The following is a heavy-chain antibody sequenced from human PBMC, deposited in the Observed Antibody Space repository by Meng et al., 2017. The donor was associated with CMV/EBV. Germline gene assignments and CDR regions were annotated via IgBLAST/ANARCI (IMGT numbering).Heavy chain of an antibody. CDR2: IYYSGST. Sequence: GSLRLSCTVSGGSISSSSYYWGWIRQPPGTGLEWIGSIYYSGSTYYNPSLKSRVTISVDTSKNQFSLKLSSVTAADTAVYYCASGGGSGYFPPYYYYYGMDVWGQGTTVTVSS. CDR3: ASGGGSGYFPPYYYYYGMDV. D-gene: IGHD3-3*01. V-gene: IGHV4-39*07. J-gene: IGHJ6*02. CDR1: GGSISSSSYY.